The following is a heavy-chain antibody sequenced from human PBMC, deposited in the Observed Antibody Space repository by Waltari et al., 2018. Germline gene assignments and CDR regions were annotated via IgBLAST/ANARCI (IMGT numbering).Heavy chain of an antibody. V-gene: IGHV4-4*07. D-gene: IGHD3-10*01. J-gene: IGHJ4*02. CDR2: VYTSGST. CDR3: VRDGGAIFDY. Sequence: QVQVQESGPGLVKPSETLSLTCTVSGASISNYFWSWIRQPAGKGLEWIGRVYTSGSTNYNPSLKSRFTMSIDTSKNQFSLKLSSVTAADTAVYYCVRDGGAIFDYWGQGTLVTVSS. CDR1: GASISNYF.